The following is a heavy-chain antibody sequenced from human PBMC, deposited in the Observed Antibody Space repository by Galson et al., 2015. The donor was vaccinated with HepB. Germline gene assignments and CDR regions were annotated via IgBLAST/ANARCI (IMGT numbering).Heavy chain of an antibody. D-gene: IGHD2-15*01. Sequence: CAISGDSVSSNSAAWNWIRQSPSRGLEWLGRTYCRSKWYLDYAISVKSRITINPDTSKNQFSLQLNSVTPEDTAVYYCARAAIIVVLGSSYYGMDVWGQGTTVTVSS. CDR1: GDSVSSNSAA. V-gene: IGHV6-1*01. CDR2: TYCRSKWYL. CDR3: ARAAIIVVLGSSYYGMDV. J-gene: IGHJ6*02.